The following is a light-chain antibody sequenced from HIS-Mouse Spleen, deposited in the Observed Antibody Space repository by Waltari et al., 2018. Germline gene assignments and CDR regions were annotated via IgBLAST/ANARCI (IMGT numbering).Light chain of an antibody. CDR1: SSDVGGYNH. CDR2: EVS. V-gene: IGLV2-8*01. CDR3: SSYAGSNNSLYV. J-gene: IGLJ1*01. Sequence: QSALTQPPSASGSPGQSVTISCTGTSSDVGGYNHAPWYQQHPGKAPKLMIYEVSKRPSGVPDRFSGSKSGNTASLTVSGLQAEDEADYYCSSYAGSNNSLYVFGTGTKVTVL.